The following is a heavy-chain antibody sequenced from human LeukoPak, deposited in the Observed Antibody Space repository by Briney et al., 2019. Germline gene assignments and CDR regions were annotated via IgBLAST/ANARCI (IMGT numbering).Heavy chain of an antibody. CDR1: GYTFTGYY. Sequence: GASVKVSCKASGYTFTGYYTHWVRQAPGQGLEWMGWINPNSGGANYAQKFQGRVTMTRDTSISTAYMELSRLRSDDTAVYYCARKFVDPNGMDVWGQGTTVTVSS. V-gene: IGHV1-2*02. CDR3: ARKFVDPNGMDV. D-gene: IGHD3-10*01. J-gene: IGHJ6*02. CDR2: INPNSGGA.